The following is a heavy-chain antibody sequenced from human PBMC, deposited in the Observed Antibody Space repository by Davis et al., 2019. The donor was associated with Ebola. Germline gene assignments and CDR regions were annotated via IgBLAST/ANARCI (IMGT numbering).Heavy chain of an antibody. Sequence: MPSETLSLTCAVYGGSFSGYYWSWIRQPPGKGLEWIEEINHSGSTNYNPSLKSRVTISVDTSKNQFSLKLSSVTAADTAVYYCARGRAYNWFDPWGQGTLVTVSS. V-gene: IGHV4-34*01. CDR3: ARGRAYNWFDP. CDR1: GGSFSGYY. J-gene: IGHJ5*02. CDR2: INHSGST.